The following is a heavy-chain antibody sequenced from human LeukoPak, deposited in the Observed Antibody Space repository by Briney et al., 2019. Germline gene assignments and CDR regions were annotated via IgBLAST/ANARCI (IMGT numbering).Heavy chain of an antibody. V-gene: IGHV3-7*01. CDR1: GFTFSNYW. D-gene: IGHD6-13*01. CDR2: INQDGSEK. Sequence: PGGSLRLSCAASGFTFSNYWMNWVRQAPGKGLEWVANINQDGSEKFYVDSVKGRFTISRDNAKLYLQMNSLRAEDTAVYYCARGQYTSSWFSSRDWGQGTLVTVSS. CDR3: ARGQYTSSWFSSRD. J-gene: IGHJ4*02.